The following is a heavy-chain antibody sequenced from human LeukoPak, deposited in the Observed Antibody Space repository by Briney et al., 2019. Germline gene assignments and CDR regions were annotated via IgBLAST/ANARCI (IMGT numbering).Heavy chain of an antibody. J-gene: IGHJ4*02. Sequence: GRSLRLSCAASGFTFSSYAMHWVRQAPGKGLEWVSSISSSSSYIYYADSVKGRFTISRDNAKNSLYLQMNSLRAEDTAVYYCARVLVGKKINFDYWGQGTLVTVSS. CDR2: ISSSSSYI. D-gene: IGHD4-23*01. CDR3: ARVLVGKKINFDY. V-gene: IGHV3-21*01. CDR1: GFTFSSYA.